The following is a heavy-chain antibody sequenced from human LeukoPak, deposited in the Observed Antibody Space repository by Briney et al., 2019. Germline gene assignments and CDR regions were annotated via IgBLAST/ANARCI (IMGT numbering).Heavy chain of an antibody. V-gene: IGHV3-23*01. J-gene: IGHJ4*02. CDR2: ISGSGGST. D-gene: IGHD3-10*01. Sequence: GGSLRLSCAASGFTFSSYAMSWVRQAPGKGLEWVSAISGSGGSTYYADSVKGRFTISRDNSKNTLYLQMNSLRAEDTAVYYCAKSDYYGSGSYYTHFDYWGQGTLVTVSS. CDR1: GFTFSSYA. CDR3: AKSDYYGSGSYYTHFDY.